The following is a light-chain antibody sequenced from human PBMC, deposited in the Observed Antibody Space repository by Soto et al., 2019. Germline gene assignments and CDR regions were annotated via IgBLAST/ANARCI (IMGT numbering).Light chain of an antibody. CDR3: QQYGRSPTT. J-gene: IGKJ1*01. CDR2: GAS. Sequence: EIVLTQSPGTLSLSPGERATLSCRASQSVTSNYLAWYQQKPGQAPRLLFFGASIRATGIPDRFSGSGSGTDFTLTISRXEPEDFAVYHCQQYGRSPTTFGQGTKVDTK. CDR1: QSVTSNY. V-gene: IGKV3-20*01.